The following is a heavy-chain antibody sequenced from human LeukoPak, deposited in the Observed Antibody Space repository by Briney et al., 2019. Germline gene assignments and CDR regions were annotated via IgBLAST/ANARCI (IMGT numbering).Heavy chain of an antibody. Sequence: SETLSLTCTVSGGSISSGDYYWSWIRQPPGKGLEWIGYIYYSGSTYYNPSLKSRVTISVDTSKNQFSLKLSSVTAADTAVYYCARAPADSSGYYYGGRAFDIWGQGTMVTVSS. CDR2: IYYSGST. D-gene: IGHD3-22*01. V-gene: IGHV4-30-4*08. J-gene: IGHJ3*02. CDR3: ARAPADSSGYYYGGRAFDI. CDR1: GGSISSGDYY.